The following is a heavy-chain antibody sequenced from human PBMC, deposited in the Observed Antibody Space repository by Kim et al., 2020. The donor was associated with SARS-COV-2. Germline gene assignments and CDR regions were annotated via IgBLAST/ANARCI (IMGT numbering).Heavy chain of an antibody. J-gene: IGHJ5*02. Sequence: SETLSLTCAVYGGSFSGYYWSWIRQPPGKGLEWIWEINHSGSTNYNPSLKSRVTISVDTSKNQFSLKLSSVTAADTALYYCASLYYASGSGEGHWFDPWGQGTLVTVSA. CDR1: GGSFSGYY. D-gene: IGHD3-10*01. CDR3: ASLYYASGSGEGHWFDP. V-gene: IGHV4-34*01. CDR2: INHSGST.